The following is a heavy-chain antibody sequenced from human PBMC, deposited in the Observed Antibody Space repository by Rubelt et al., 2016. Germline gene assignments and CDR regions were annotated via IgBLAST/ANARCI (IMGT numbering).Heavy chain of an antibody. D-gene: IGHD5-24*01. CDR2: ISGSGGST. J-gene: IGHJ4*02. CDR3: AKVAVEMAPGGLDY. Sequence: EVQLLESGGGLVQPGGSLRLSCAASGFTFSSYAMSWVRQAPGKGLEWVSAISGSGGSTYYADSVKGRFTISRDNSKNTLDLLMSSLRYEDTAVYYCAKVAVEMAPGGLDYWGQGTLVTVSS. V-gene: IGHV3-23*01. CDR1: GFTFSSYA.